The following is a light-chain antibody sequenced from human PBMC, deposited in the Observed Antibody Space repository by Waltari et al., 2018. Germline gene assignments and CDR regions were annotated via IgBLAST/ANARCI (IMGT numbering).Light chain of an antibody. Sequence: QSLLTQPPSASGTPGQGVIISCSGSSSNIGNNYVYWYQHVPGRAPKLLIYRNDQRPSGVPDRFSGSKSGTSASLAISGLRSEDEADYYCAVWDNSLSVQWVFGGGTKLTVL. CDR1: SSNIGNNY. J-gene: IGLJ3*02. V-gene: IGLV1-47*01. CDR2: RND. CDR3: AVWDNSLSVQWV.